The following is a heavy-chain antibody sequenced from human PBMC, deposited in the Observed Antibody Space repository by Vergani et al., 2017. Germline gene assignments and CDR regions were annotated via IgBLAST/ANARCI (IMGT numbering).Heavy chain of an antibody. CDR3: ARDDERYCSGGSCYDYYGMDV. CDR2: IYSGGST. Sequence: EVQLVESGGGLVQPGGSLRLSCAASGFTVSSNYMSWVRQAPGKGLEWVSVIYSGGSTYYADSVKGRFTISRDNSKNTLYLQMNSLRAEDTAVYYCARDDERYCSGGSCYDYYGMDVWGQGTTVTVSS. J-gene: IGHJ6*02. V-gene: IGHV3-66*02. CDR1: GFTVSSNY. D-gene: IGHD2-15*01.